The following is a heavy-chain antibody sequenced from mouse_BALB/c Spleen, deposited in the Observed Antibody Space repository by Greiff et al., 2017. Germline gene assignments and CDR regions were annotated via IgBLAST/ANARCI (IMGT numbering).Heavy chain of an antibody. CDR3: ARGDYDYDVRAMDY. CDR2: IDPFNGGT. J-gene: IGHJ4*01. CDR1: GYSFTSYY. V-gene: IGHV1S135*01. D-gene: IGHD2-4*01. Sequence: EVQLQQSGPELMKPGASVKISCKASGYSFTSYYMHWVKQSHGKSLEWIGYIDPFNGGTSYNQKFKGKATLTVDKSSSTAYMHLSSLTSEDSAVYYCARGDYDYDVRAMDYWGQGTAVTVSS.